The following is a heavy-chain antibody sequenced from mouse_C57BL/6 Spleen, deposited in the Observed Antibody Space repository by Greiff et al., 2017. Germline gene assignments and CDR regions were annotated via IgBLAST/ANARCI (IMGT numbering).Heavy chain of an antibody. CDR1: GYTFTNYW. Sequence: LVESGAELVRPGTSVKMSCKASGYTFTNYWIGWAKQRPGHGLEWIGDIYPGGGYTNYNEKFKGKATLTADKSSSTAYMQFSSLTSEDSAIYYCARGDYGSSPWFAYWGQGTLVTVSA. J-gene: IGHJ3*01. V-gene: IGHV1-63*01. D-gene: IGHD1-1*01. CDR3: ARGDYGSSPWFAY. CDR2: IYPGGGYT.